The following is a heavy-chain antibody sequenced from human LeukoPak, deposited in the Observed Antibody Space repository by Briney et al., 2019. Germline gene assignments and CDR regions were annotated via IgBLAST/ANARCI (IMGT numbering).Heavy chain of an antibody. CDR3: ARDFDY. CDR1: GGSFSGYY. V-gene: IGHV4-31*11. Sequence: SETLSLTCAVYGGSFSGYYWSWIRQHPGKGLEWIGYIYYSGSTYYNPSLKSRVTISVDTPKNQFSLKLSSVTAADTAVYYCARDFDYWGQGTLVTVSS. J-gene: IGHJ4*02. CDR2: IYYSGST.